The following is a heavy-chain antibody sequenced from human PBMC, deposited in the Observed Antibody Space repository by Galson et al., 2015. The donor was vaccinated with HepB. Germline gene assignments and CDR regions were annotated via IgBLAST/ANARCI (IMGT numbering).Heavy chain of an antibody. CDR2: IKSKTDGGTT. CDR1: GFTFSNAW. V-gene: IGHV3-15*07. D-gene: IGHD3-10*01. Sequence: SLRLSCAASGFTFSNAWMNWVRQAPGKGLEWVGRIKSKTDGGTTDYAAPVKGRFTISRDDSKNTLYLQMNSLKTEDTAVYYCTTGAWFGELFNDYWGQGTLVTVSS. J-gene: IGHJ4*02. CDR3: TTGAWFGELFNDY.